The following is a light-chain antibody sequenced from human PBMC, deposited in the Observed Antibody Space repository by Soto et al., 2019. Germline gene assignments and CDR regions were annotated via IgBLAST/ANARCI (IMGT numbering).Light chain of an antibody. CDR1: QGVRTD. V-gene: IGKV1-6*01. CDR2: GAS. CDR3: QQSYNSPQT. Sequence: AIQMPQSPSSLSASVGDIVTITCRASQGVRTDLGWYQLKPGKAPKLLIYGASTVHSGVPSRFSGSGSGTDFTLIITNLQPEDFATYSCQQSYNSPQTFGQGTKVDNK. J-gene: IGKJ1*01.